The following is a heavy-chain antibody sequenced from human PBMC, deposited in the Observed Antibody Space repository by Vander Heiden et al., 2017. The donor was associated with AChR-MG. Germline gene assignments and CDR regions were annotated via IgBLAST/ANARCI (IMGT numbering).Heavy chain of an antibody. Sequence: VQLVETGGGLIKHGGSLRPSRVASGFIVSSNYMSWVRQAPGKGLEWVSLIYSYDNTYYADAVKGRFTISRDNSKNTMYLQMNSLRAEDTAVYYCARDIGGVGAFDIWGQGTMVTVSS. CDR3: ARDIGGVGAFDI. J-gene: IGHJ3*02. CDR1: GFIVSSNY. CDR2: IYSYDNT. D-gene: IGHD1-26*01. V-gene: IGHV3-53*02.